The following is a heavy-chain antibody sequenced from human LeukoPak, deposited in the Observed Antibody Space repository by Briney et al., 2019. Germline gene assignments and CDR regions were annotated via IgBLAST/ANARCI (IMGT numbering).Heavy chain of an antibody. Sequence: SVKVSCKASGFTFTSSAVQWVRQARGQRLEWIGWIVVGSGNTNYAQKFQERVTITRDMSTSTAYMELSSLRSEDTAVYYCAAPRENYYYMDVWGKGTTVTVSS. V-gene: IGHV1-58*01. J-gene: IGHJ6*03. CDR3: AAPRENYYYMDV. CDR1: GFTFTSSA. D-gene: IGHD1-26*01. CDR2: IVVGSGNT.